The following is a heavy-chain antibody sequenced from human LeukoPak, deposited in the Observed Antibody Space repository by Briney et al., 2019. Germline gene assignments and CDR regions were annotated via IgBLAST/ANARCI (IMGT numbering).Heavy chain of an antibody. Sequence: GGSLRLSCAASGFTFSSYAMHWVRQAPGKGLEWVAVISYDGSNKYYADSVKGRFTISRDNSKNTLYLQMNSLRAEDTAVYYCAAIVVVHRDFDYWGQGTLVTVSS. V-gene: IGHV3-30-3*01. CDR1: GFTFSSYA. D-gene: IGHD3-22*01. CDR3: AAIVVVHRDFDY. J-gene: IGHJ4*02. CDR2: ISYDGSNK.